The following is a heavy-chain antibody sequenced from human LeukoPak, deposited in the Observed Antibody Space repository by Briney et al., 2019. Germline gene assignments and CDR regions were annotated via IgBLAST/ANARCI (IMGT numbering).Heavy chain of an antibody. V-gene: IGHV3-49*03. CDR3: TRDPPTRY. Sequence: GGSLRLSCPASGFTLGDHTITWIRQAPGRGLEWVGFIRNKADGGTPEYAAPVKGRFTISRDDSKNIAYLQMNSLKTDDTAVYYCTRDPPTRYWGQGTLVSVSS. CDR2: IRNKADGGTP. CDR1: GFTLGDHT. D-gene: IGHD1-26*01. J-gene: IGHJ4*02.